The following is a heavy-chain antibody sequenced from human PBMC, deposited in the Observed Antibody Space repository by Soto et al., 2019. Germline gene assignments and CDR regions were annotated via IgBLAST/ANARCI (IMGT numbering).Heavy chain of an antibody. V-gene: IGHV3-23*01. D-gene: IGHD3-22*01. CDR3: GSSGYPPIGHKVANYYGMDV. J-gene: IGHJ6*02. CDR2: ISGSGGST. CDR1: GFTFSSYA. Sequence: GGSLRLSCAASGFTFSSYAMSWVRQAPGKGLEWVSAISGSGGSTYYADSVKGRFTISRDNSKNTLYLQMNSLRAEDTAVYYCGSSGYPPIGHKVANYYGMDVWGQGTTVTVSS.